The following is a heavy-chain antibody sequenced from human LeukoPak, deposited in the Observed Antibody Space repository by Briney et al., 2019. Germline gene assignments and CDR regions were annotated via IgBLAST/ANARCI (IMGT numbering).Heavy chain of an antibody. CDR1: GFTFSSYG. V-gene: IGHV3-30*02. Sequence: GGSLRLSCAASGFTFSSYGMHWVRQAPGKGLEWVAFIRYDGSNKYYADSVKGRFTISRDNSKNTLYLQMNSLRAEDTAVYYCAKDTYYGSGTFYDGYFDYLGQGALVTVSS. D-gene: IGHD3-10*01. CDR2: IRYDGSNK. CDR3: AKDTYYGSGTFYDGYFDY. J-gene: IGHJ4*02.